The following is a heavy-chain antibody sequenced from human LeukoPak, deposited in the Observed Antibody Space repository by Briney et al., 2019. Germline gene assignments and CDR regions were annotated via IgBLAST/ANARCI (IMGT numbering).Heavy chain of an antibody. CDR3: ARGDYYGSGSPLDY. CDR1: GGSFSGYY. CDR2: INHSGST. Sequence: TASETLSLTCAVYGGSFSGYYWSWIRQPPGKGLEWIGEINHSGSTNYNPSLKSRVTISVDTSKNQFSLKLSSVTAADTAVYYCARGDYYGSGSPLDYWGQGTLVTVSS. J-gene: IGHJ4*02. D-gene: IGHD3-10*01. V-gene: IGHV4-34*01.